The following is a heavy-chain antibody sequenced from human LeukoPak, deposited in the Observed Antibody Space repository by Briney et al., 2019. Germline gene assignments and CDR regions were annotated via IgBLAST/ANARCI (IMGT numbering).Heavy chain of an antibody. CDR3: ARGSWDTEYFHH. CDR1: GFTFSNYA. V-gene: IGHV3-30-3*01. D-gene: IGHD1-26*01. Sequence: GGSLRLSCAASGFTFSNYAMYWVRQAPGKGLEWVAVISSDGYNKFYADSMKGRITISRDNSKNTLYLQMNSLRSEDTAVFYCARGSWDTEYFHHWGQGTLVTVSS. CDR2: ISSDGYNK. J-gene: IGHJ1*01.